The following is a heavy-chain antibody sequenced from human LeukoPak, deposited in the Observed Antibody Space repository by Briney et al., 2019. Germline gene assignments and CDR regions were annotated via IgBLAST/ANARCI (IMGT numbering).Heavy chain of an antibody. D-gene: IGHD3-22*01. CDR1: GGSISSSSYY. CDR3: ARQDYYDSSAPFDY. J-gene: IGHJ4*02. V-gene: IGHV4-39*01. CDR2: IYYSGST. Sequence: SETLSLTCTVSGGSISSSSYYWGWIRQPPGKGLEWIGSIYYSGSTYYNPSLKSRVTISVDTSKNQFSLKLSSVTAADTAVYYCARQDYYDSSAPFDYWGQGTLVTVSS.